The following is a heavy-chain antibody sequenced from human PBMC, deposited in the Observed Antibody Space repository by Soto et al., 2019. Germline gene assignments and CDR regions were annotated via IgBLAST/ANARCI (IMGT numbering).Heavy chain of an antibody. V-gene: IGHV4-30-4*01. CDR2: IYYSGST. CDR1: GGSISSGDYY. CDR3: VREGGAKWFDR. Sequence: SETLSLTCTVSGGSISSGDYYWSWIRQAPGKGLEWIGYIYYSGSTFYNPYLKNRVNISLDTSKIQFSLKLSSVTAADTAVYYCVREGGAKWFDRWGQGTLVTVSS. D-gene: IGHD3-16*01. J-gene: IGHJ5*02.